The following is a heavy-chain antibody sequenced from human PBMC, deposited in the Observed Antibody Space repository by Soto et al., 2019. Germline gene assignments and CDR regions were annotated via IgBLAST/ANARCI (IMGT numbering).Heavy chain of an antibody. D-gene: IGHD6-13*01. V-gene: IGHV1-18*01. Sequence: ASVKVYCKASGYTFTIYGISWVRQAPGQGLEWMGWISAYNGNTNYAQKLQGRVTMTIDTSTSTAYMELRSLRSDDTAVYYCAAGAAAGTFDYWGQGTLVTVSS. CDR1: GYTFTIYG. CDR2: ISAYNGNT. J-gene: IGHJ4*02. CDR3: AAGAAAGTFDY.